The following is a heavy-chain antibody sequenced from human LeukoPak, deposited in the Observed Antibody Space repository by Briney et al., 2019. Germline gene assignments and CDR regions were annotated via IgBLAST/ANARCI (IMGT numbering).Heavy chain of an antibody. J-gene: IGHJ3*02. V-gene: IGHV5-51*01. CDR1: GYSFTTYW. CDR2: IYPGDSDT. D-gene: IGHD5-24*01. Sequence: GESMKISCQGSGYSFTTYWIGCVRQMPGKGLEWMGIIYPGDSDTRYSPSFQGQVTISADKSISTAYLQWNSLKASDTAMYYCARRDGYGAYDIWGQGTMVTVSS. CDR3: ARRDGYGAYDI.